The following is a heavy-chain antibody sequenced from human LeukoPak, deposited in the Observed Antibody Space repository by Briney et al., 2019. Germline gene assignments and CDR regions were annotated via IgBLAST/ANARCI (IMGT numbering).Heavy chain of an antibody. Sequence: GGSLRLSCAASGFTFSSYWMHWARQAPGKGLVWVSRINSDGSSTSYADSVKGRFTISRDNAKNSLYLQMNSLRAEDTALYYCPRVGDSSWNHLVDYWGQGTLVTVSS. D-gene: IGHD6-13*01. CDR3: PRVGDSSWNHLVDY. CDR1: GFTFSSYW. V-gene: IGHV3-74*01. J-gene: IGHJ4*02. CDR2: INSDGSST.